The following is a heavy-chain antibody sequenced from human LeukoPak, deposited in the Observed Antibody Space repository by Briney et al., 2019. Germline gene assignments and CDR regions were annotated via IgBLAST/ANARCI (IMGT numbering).Heavy chain of an antibody. CDR2: INGDGSTT. D-gene: IGHD1-1*01. Sequence: QSGGSLRLSCAASRFTFSSYWMHWVRQAPGKGLVWVSRINGDGSTTNYADSVKGRFTISRDNAKNTLYLQMNSLRAEDTAVYYCAAHTTRGGYWGQGTLVTVSS. V-gene: IGHV3-74*01. CDR3: AAHTTRGGY. CDR1: RFTFSSYW. J-gene: IGHJ4*02.